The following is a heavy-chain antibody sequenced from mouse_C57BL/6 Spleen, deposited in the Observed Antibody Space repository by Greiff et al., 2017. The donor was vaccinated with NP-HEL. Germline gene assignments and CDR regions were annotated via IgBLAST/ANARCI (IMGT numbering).Heavy chain of an antibody. Sequence: VQLQQSGPELVKPGASVKISCKASGYAFSSSWMNWVKQRPGKGLEWIGRIYPGDGDTNYNGKFKGKATLTADKSSSTAYMQLSSLTSEDSAVYFCARDWGRGAAYWGQGTLVTVSA. J-gene: IGHJ3*01. CDR1: GYAFSSSW. V-gene: IGHV1-82*01. CDR2: IYPGDGDT. CDR3: ARDWGRGAAY. D-gene: IGHD4-1*01.